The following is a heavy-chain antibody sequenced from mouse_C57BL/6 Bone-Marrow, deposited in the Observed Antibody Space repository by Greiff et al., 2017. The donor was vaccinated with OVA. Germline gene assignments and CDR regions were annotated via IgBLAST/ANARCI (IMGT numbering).Heavy chain of an antibody. CDR3: ARPTNY. V-gene: IGHV1-82*01. J-gene: IGHJ2*01. CDR2: IYPGDGDT. D-gene: IGHD1-1*01. Sequence: VQLQESGPELVKPGASVKISCKASGYAFSSSWMNWVKQRPGKGLEWIGRIYPGDGDTNYNGKFKGKATLTADKSSSTAYMQLSSLTSEDSAVYFCARPTNYWGQGTTLTVSS. CDR1: GYAFSSSW.